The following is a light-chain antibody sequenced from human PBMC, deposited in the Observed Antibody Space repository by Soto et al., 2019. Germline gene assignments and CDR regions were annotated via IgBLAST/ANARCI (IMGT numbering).Light chain of an antibody. Sequence: DIQLTQSPSFLSASVGDRVTITCRASQGITTYLAWYQQKPGKAPDLLIYAASTLQSGVPSRFSGSGSGTEFTLTISSLQPEDFATYYCQQLHNTLRRVTCGPGTKVDIK. CDR1: QGITTY. J-gene: IGKJ3*01. V-gene: IGKV1-9*01. CDR2: AAS. CDR3: QQLHNTLRRVT.